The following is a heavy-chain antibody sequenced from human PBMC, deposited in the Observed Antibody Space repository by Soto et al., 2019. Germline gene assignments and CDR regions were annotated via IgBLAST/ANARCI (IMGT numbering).Heavy chain of an antibody. D-gene: IGHD2-2*01. Sequence: GGSLRLSCAASGFTVSSNYMSWVRQAPGKGLEWVSVIYSGGSTYYADSVKGRFTISRDNSKNTLYLQMNSLRAEDTAVYYCARDKFRPAAMGRTPYYYYMDVWGKGTTVTVSS. V-gene: IGHV3-66*01. CDR3: ARDKFRPAAMGRTPYYYYMDV. CDR1: GFTVSSNY. J-gene: IGHJ6*03. CDR2: IYSGGST.